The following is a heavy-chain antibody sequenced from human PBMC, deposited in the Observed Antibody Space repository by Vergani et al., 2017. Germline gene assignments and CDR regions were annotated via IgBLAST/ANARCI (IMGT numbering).Heavy chain of an antibody. D-gene: IGHD5-18*01. CDR1: GGSISSSSYY. J-gene: IGHJ4*02. CDR3: ARRHVDTAMVSLDY. CDR2: IYYSGST. V-gene: IGHV4-39*01. Sequence: QLQLQESGPGLVKPSETLSLTCTVSGGSISSSSYYWGWIRQPPGKGLERIGSIYYSGSTYYNPSLKSRVTISVDTSKNQFSLKLSSVTAADTAVYYCARRHVDTAMVSLDYWGQGTLVTVSS.